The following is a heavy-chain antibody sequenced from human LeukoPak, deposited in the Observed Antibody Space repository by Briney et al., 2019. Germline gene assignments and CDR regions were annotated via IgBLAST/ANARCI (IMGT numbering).Heavy chain of an antibody. Sequence: GSRRLSCAASGFTFSSYEMNWVRQAPGKGLEWVSYISSSGSTIYYADSVKGRFTISRDNAKNSLYLQMNSLRAEDTAVYYCARGSDWRWLQGTHFDYWGQGTLVTVSS. V-gene: IGHV3-48*03. CDR1: GFTFSSYE. D-gene: IGHD5-24*01. CDR2: ISSSGSTI. CDR3: ARGSDWRWLQGTHFDY. J-gene: IGHJ4*02.